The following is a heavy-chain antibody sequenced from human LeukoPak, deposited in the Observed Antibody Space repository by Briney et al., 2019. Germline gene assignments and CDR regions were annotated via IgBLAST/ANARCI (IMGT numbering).Heavy chain of an antibody. CDR2: TYYRSKWYN. D-gene: IGHD2/OR15-2a*01. CDR1: GVRVSSNSAA. Sequence: SQTLSLTCAISGVRVSSNSAAWNWISQCPSRGLEWLGRTYYRSKWYNDYVVSVKSRITINPDTSKYQYSLQLNSVNPEDTAGYYCARGIYGPNRGNWFDPWGQGTLVTVSS. J-gene: IGHJ5*02. V-gene: IGHV6-1*01. CDR3: ARGIYGPNRGNWFDP.